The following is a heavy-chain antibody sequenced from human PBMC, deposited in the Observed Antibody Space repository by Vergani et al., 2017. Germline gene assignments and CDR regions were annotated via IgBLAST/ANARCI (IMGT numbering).Heavy chain of an antibody. V-gene: IGHV3-7*03. CDR2: IKQDGSEK. D-gene: IGHD6-13*01. Sequence: EVQLVESGGGLVQPGGSLRLSCAASGFTFSSYWMSWVRQAPGKGLEWVANIKQDGSEKYYVDSVKGRFTISRDNAKNSLYLQMNSLRAEDTAVYYCAATLEAAAGRFNWFDPWGQGTLVTVSS. CDR3: AATLEAAAGRFNWFDP. J-gene: IGHJ5*02. CDR1: GFTFSSYW.